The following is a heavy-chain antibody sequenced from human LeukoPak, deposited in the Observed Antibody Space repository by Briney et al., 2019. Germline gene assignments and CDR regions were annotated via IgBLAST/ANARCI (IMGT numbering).Heavy chain of an antibody. Sequence: GGSLRLSCAASGFTFSSYWMNWVRQAPGKGLVWVSRIASDGSSTTYADSVKGRFSISRDNAKNTLYLQMNSLKVEDTAVYYCARGRPHGNDYWGQGTLVTVSS. CDR1: GFTFSSYW. V-gene: IGHV3-74*01. D-gene: IGHD4-23*01. CDR3: ARGRPHGNDY. CDR2: IASDGSST. J-gene: IGHJ4*02.